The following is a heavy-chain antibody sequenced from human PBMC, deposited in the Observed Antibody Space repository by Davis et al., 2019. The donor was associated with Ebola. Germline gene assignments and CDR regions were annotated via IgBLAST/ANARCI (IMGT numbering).Heavy chain of an antibody. Sequence: GESLNISCAASGFIFSSYAMSWVRQAPGKGLEWVSSISVRSITYHADSVKGRFTISRDNSKNTLYLQMNSLRAEDTAVYYCAKVHPPTTVTTGWFDPWGQGTLDTVSS. CDR1: GFIFSSYA. CDR3: AKVHPPTTVTTGWFDP. J-gene: IGHJ5*02. CDR2: ISVRSIT. D-gene: IGHD4-17*01. V-gene: IGHV3-23*01.